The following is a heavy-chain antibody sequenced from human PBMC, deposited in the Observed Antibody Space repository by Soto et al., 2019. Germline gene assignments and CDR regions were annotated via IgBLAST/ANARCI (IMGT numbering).Heavy chain of an antibody. CDR3: ARASARDIVVVPAEKYYMDV. J-gene: IGHJ6*03. Sequence: SETLSLTCAVYGGSFSGYYCSWIRQPPGKGLEWIGEINHSGSTNYNPSLKSRVTISVDTSKNQFSLKLSSVTAADTAVYYCARASARDIVVVPAEKYYMDVWGKGTTVTVSS. CDR2: INHSGST. V-gene: IGHV4-34*01. D-gene: IGHD2-2*01. CDR1: GGSFSGYY.